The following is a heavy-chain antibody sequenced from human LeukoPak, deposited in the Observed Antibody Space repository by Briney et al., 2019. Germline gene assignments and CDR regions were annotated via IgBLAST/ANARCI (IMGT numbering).Heavy chain of an antibody. D-gene: IGHD3-22*01. CDR2: ISSSRSII. CDR3: ARVSVEDYYDSSGYHYYYYMDV. V-gene: IGHV3-48*01. J-gene: IGHJ6*03. CDR1: GFTFTYS. Sequence: GGSLRLSCSVSGFTFTYSMNWVRQAPGKGLEWVSYISSSRSIIYYADSVKGRFTISRDNAKNSVYLQMNSLRAEDTAVYYCARVSVEDYYDSSGYHYYYYMDVWGKGTTVTISS.